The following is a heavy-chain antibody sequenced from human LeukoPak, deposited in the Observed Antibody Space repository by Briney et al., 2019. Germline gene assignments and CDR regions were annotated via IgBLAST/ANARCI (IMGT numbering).Heavy chain of an antibody. CDR2: MYNSGTR. Sequence: SETLSLTCSVSGASIRPYYWSWLRQPPGKGLEWIGFMYNSGTRNYNPSLSSRITISVDTSKNQFSLHLTSVTAADTAVYYCARHGPANSFDYWGRGNLVAVS. CDR1: GASIRPYY. V-gene: IGHV4-59*08. CDR3: ARHGPANSFDY. J-gene: IGHJ4*02.